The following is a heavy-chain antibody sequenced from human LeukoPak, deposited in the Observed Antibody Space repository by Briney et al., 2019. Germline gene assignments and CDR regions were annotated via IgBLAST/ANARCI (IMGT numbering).Heavy chain of an antibody. Sequence: PSETLSLTCTVSGGSFSGYYCTWIRQPPGKGLEWIGEINHSGSANYNPSLKSRVTISLDTSKNQFSLKLSSVTAADTAVYYCARGQGTVTTHWGQGALVTVSS. CDR1: GGSFSGYY. V-gene: IGHV4-34*01. J-gene: IGHJ4*02. CDR3: ARGQGTVTTH. CDR2: INHSGSA. D-gene: IGHD4-17*01.